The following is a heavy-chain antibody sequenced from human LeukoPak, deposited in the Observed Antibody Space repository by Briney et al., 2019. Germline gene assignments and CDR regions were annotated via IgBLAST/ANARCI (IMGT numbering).Heavy chain of an antibody. J-gene: IGHJ2*01. CDR2: IWYDGSNK. D-gene: IGHD2-21*02. Sequence: GGSLRLSCAASGFTFSSYGMHWVRQAPGKGLEWVAVIWYDGSNKYYADSVKGRFTISRDNSKNTLYLQMNSLRAEDTAVYYRAKDPRIRDIVVVTAISVDWYFDLWGRGTLVTVSS. CDR1: GFTFSSYG. V-gene: IGHV3-33*06. CDR3: AKDPRIRDIVVVTAISVDWYFDL.